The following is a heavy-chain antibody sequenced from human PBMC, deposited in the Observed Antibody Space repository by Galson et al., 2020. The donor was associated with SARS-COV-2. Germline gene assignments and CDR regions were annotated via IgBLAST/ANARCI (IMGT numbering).Heavy chain of an antibody. D-gene: IGHD3-22*01. Sequence: SLRLSCAASGFIFGTYYMSWVRQAPGKGLEWVATIKQDGSEKYYVDSVKGRFTISRDNAKNSLSLHMNSLTVEDTALYYCARVDYDDRSGYDFPQYYYGMYVWGQVTTVTVAS. CDR1: GFIFGTYY. CDR2: IKQDGSEK. J-gene: IGHJ6*02. CDR3: ARVDYDDRSGYDFPQYYYGMYV. V-gene: IGHV3-7*01.